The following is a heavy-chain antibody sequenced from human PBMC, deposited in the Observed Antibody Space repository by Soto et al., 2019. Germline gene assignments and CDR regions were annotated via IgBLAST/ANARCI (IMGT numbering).Heavy chain of an antibody. CDR2: IHSHSGRT. CDR1: CASITRSSYY. D-gene: IGHD2-21*02. V-gene: IGHV4-39*01. J-gene: IGHJ6*02. CDR3: ASPGDAYGLDV. Sequence: QLQLHESGPGLVKPSETLSLTCSVSCASITRSSYYWAWIRQPPGKGLEWIASIHSHSGRTYYEQELKGQILISVDTSKKYFSLNLISVTAADTAVYYCASPGDAYGLDVWGQGTTVTVSS.